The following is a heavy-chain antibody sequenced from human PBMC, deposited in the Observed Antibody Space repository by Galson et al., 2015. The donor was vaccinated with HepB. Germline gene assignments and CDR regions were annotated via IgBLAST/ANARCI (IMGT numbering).Heavy chain of an antibody. CDR3: ARAGIVTTTSDYYYYYMDV. J-gene: IGHJ6*03. CDR2: TYYRSKWYN. D-gene: IGHD5-12*01. CDR1: GDSVSSNSAA. V-gene: IGHV6-1*01. Sequence: CAISGDSVSSNSAAWNWIRQSPSRGLEWLGRTYYRSKWYNDYAVSVKSRITINPDTSKNQFSLQLNSVTPEDTAVYFCARAGIVTTTSDYYYYYMDVWGKGTTVTVSS.